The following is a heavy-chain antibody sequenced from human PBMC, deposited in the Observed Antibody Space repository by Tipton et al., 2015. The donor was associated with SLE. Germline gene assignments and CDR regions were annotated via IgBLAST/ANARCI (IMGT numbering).Heavy chain of an antibody. CDR2: MYQSGDT. J-gene: IGHJ4*02. V-gene: IGHV4-38-2*02. CDR3: ARLPPARPFDY. CDR1: GNSISSGHY. Sequence: TLSLTCSVSGNSISSGHYWGWIRQPPGKGLEWIARMYQSGDTVYNPSLKSRVTMSVDTSKNQFSLKLSSVTAADTAVYYCARLPPARPFDYWGQGTLVTVSS.